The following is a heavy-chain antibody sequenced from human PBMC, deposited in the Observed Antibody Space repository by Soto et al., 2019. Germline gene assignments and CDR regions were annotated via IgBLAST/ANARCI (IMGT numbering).Heavy chain of an antibody. Sequence: PSETLSLTCTVSGGSISSSSYYWGWIRQPPGKGLEWIGSIYYSGSTYYNPSLKSRVTISVDTSKNQFSLKLSSVTAADTAVYYCARRERYYDILTGYYRDYYYGMDVWGQGTTVTVSS. D-gene: IGHD3-9*01. CDR2: IYYSGST. J-gene: IGHJ6*02. V-gene: IGHV4-39*01. CDR1: GGSISSSSYY. CDR3: ARRERYYDILTGYYRDYYYGMDV.